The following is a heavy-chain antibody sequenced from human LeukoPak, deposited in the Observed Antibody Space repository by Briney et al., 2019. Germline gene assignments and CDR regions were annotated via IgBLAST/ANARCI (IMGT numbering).Heavy chain of an antibody. Sequence: PSETLSLTCTVSGGSISSSSYYWRWIRQPPGKGLERIGSIYYSGSTYYNPSLKSRVTISVDTSKNQFSLKLSSVTAADTAVYYCARHATYGGTGYFDYWGQGTLVTVSS. V-gene: IGHV4-39*01. CDR2: IYYSGST. CDR1: GGSISSSSYY. D-gene: IGHD2-8*01. CDR3: ARHATYGGTGYFDY. J-gene: IGHJ4*02.